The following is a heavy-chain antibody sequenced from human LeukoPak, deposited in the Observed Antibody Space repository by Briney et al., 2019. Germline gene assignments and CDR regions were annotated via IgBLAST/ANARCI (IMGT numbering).Heavy chain of an antibody. J-gene: IGHJ6*02. V-gene: IGHV4-59*01. CDR2: IYYSGST. CDR3: ARENYGMDV. Sequence: SETLSLTCTVSGGSISSYYWSWIRQPPGKGLEWIGYIYYSGSTNYNPSLKSRVTISVDASKNQFSLKLSSVTAADTAVYYCARENYGMDVWGQGTTVTVSS. CDR1: GGSISSYY.